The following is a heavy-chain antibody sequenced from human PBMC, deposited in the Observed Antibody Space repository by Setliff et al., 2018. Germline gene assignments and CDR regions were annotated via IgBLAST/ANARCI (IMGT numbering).Heavy chain of an antibody. Sequence: SVKVSCKASGGTFSSYAIGWVRQAPGQGLEWMGGIIPIFGTANYAQKFQGRVTITADESTSTAYMELSSLRSEDTAVYYCASSRDYNFWSGYYSPLDYWGQGTLVTVSS. V-gene: IGHV1-69*13. CDR1: GGTFSSYA. CDR3: ASSRDYNFWSGYYSPLDY. CDR2: IIPIFGTA. J-gene: IGHJ4*02. D-gene: IGHD3-3*01.